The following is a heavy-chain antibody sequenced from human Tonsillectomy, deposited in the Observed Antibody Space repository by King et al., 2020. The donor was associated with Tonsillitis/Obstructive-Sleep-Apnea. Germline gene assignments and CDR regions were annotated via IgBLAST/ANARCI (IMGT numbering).Heavy chain of an antibody. CDR1: GLTFSSHA. CDR2: ISGSGDSR. J-gene: IGHJ4*02. Sequence: VQLVESGGGLVQPGGSLRLSCEASGLTFSSHAMSWVRQAPGKGLEWVSGISGSGDSRYYVDSVKGRFTISRDKSKNTLFLQMNSLRAEDTAVYYCASTPYGSGTYYYFDYWGQGTLVTVSS. CDR3: ASTPYGSGTYYYFDY. V-gene: IGHV3-23*04. D-gene: IGHD3-10*01.